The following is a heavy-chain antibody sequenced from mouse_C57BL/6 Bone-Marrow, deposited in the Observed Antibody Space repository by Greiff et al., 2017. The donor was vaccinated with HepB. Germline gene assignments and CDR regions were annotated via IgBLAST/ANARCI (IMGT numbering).Heavy chain of an antibody. V-gene: IGHV14-2*01. J-gene: IGHJ4*01. CDR2: IDPEDGET. CDR1: GFNIKDYY. Sequence: VQLQQSGAELVKPGASVKLSCTASGFNIKDYYMHWVKQRTEQGLEWIGRIDPEDGETKYAPKFQGKATITADTPSNTAYLQLSSLTSEDTAVYYCASLIYYYGSSYGYYAMDYWGQGTSVTVSS. CDR3: ASLIYYYGSSYGYYAMDY. D-gene: IGHD1-1*01.